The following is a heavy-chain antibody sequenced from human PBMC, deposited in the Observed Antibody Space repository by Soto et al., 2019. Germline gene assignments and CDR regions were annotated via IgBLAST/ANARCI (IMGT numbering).Heavy chain of an antibody. J-gene: IGHJ4*02. Sequence: SETLSLTCTVSGGSISGYYWSWIRQSPGGGLEWIGYIYYSGSANYNPSLKSRVTMSIDTSKNKFSLKLRSVTAADTAVYYCARHGVVGIAVAGTNADFFDYWGQGTLVTVSS. CDR3: ARHGVVGIAVAGTNADFFDY. V-gene: IGHV4-59*08. CDR1: GGSISGYY. CDR2: IYYSGSA. D-gene: IGHD6-19*01.